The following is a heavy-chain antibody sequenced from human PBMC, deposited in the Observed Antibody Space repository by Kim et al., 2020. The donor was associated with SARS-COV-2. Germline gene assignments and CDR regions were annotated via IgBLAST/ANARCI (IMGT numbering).Heavy chain of an antibody. Sequence: GGSLRLSCVASGFTFSSYSMNWVRQAPGKGLEWVSYISSDSSTTYYADSVKGRFTISRDNVKKSLYLQMSSLRDEDTAVYYCARXRHGDYLVDNWGQGTLVTVSS. CDR1: GFTFSSYS. CDR2: ISSDSSTT. D-gene: IGHD4-17*01. CDR3: ARXRHGDYLVDN. V-gene: IGHV3-48*02. J-gene: IGHJ4*02.